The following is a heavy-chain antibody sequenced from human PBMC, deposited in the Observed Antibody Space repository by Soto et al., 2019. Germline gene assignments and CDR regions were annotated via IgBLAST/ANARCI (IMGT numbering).Heavy chain of an antibody. V-gene: IGHV3-33*01. CDR1: GFTFSSYG. CDR2: IWYDGSNK. CDR3: ARGEHIVVEPAPAEYYYYGMDV. Sequence: GGSLRLSCAASGFTFSSYGMHWVRQAPGKGLEWVAVIWYDGSNKYYADSVKGRFTISRDNSKNTLYLQMNSLRAEDTAVYYCARGEHIVVEPAPAEYYYYGMDVWGQGTTVTVSS. J-gene: IGHJ6*02. D-gene: IGHD2-2*01.